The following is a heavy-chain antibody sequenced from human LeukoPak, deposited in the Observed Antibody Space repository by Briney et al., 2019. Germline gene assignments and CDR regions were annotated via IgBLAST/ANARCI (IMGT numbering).Heavy chain of an antibody. CDR1: GYTFTAYH. J-gene: IGHJ4*02. CDR3: APGERIAAAAPLYYFDY. V-gene: IGHV1-2*02. Sequence: ASVKVSCKTSGYTFTAYHMHWVRQPPGEGLEWMGWINPNNGGTNYAQKFQGRVTLTRDTSISTAYMELSRLRSDDTAVYYCAPGERIAAAAPLYYFDYWGQGTLVTVSS. D-gene: IGHD6-13*01. CDR2: INPNNGGT.